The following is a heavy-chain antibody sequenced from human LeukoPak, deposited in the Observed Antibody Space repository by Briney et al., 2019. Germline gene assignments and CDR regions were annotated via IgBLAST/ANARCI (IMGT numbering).Heavy chain of an antibody. CDR2: ISSSGSTI. D-gene: IGHD1-1*01. J-gene: IGHJ4*02. CDR1: GLTFSDYY. V-gene: IGHV3-11*01. Sequence: GGSLRLSCAASGLTFSDYYMSWIRQAPGKGLEWVSYISSSGSTIYYADSVKGRFTISRDNAKNSLYLQVNSLRAEDTAVYYCARGRRNWNQWVGFDYWGQGTLVTVSS. CDR3: ARGRRNWNQWVGFDY.